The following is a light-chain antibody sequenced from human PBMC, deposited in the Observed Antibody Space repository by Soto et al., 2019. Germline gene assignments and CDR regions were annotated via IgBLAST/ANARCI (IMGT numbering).Light chain of an antibody. V-gene: IGLV4-60*02. CDR1: SGHSSYI. CDR2: LEGSGNY. Sequence: QLVLTQSSSASASLGSSVKLTCTLSSGHSSYIIAWPQQQPGQAPRYLMKLEGSGNYNKGSGLPDRFSGSTSGADRYLTISNLQFEDEADYYCETWDFNTRVFGGGTKLTVL. CDR3: ETWDFNTRV. J-gene: IGLJ3*02.